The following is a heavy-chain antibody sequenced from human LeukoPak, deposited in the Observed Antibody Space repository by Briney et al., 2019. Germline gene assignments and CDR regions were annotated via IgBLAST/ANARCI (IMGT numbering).Heavy chain of an antibody. D-gene: IGHD5-18*01. Sequence: GGSLRLSCAASGFTFSSYWMSWVRQAPGKGLEGVANINQEGSEKYYVDAVKGRFTISRDNAKNSLYLQMNSLRAEDTAVYYCARGIGYSYATNWFDPWGQGTLVTVSS. CDR1: GFTFSSYW. CDR3: ARGIGYSYATNWFDP. CDR2: INQEGSEK. J-gene: IGHJ5*02. V-gene: IGHV3-7*01.